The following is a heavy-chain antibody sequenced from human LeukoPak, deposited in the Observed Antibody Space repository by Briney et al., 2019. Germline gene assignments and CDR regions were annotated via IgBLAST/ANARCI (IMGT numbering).Heavy chain of an antibody. J-gene: IGHJ4*02. CDR1: EFTFSSYS. CDR2: ISTSSSYI. CDR3: ARFGTYGSGTYVFDY. V-gene: IGHV3-21*01. Sequence: GGSLRLSCAASEFTFSSYSLNWVRQAPGKGLEWVSSISTSSSYIYYADSVKGRFTISRDNAKNSLYLQMNSLRAEDTAVYYCARFGTYGSGTYVFDYWGQGTLVTVSS. D-gene: IGHD3-10*01.